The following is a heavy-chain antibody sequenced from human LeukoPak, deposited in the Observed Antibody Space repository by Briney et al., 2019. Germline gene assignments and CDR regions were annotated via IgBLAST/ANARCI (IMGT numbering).Heavy chain of an antibody. J-gene: IGHJ4*02. CDR2: IKQDGSEK. D-gene: IGHD5-18*01. CDR3: ARERYSYGKIFDY. Sequence: PGGSLRLSCAASGFTFSSYWMSWVRQAPGKGLEWVANIKQDGSEKYYVDSVKGRFTISRDNAKNSLYLQMNSLRAEDTAVYYCARERYSYGKIFDYWGQGTLVTVSS. CDR1: GFTFSSYW. V-gene: IGHV3-7*01.